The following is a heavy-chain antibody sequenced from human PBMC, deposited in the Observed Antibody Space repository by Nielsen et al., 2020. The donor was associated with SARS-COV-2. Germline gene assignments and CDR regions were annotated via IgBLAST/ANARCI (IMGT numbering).Heavy chain of an antibody. Sequence: SETLSLTCTVSGGSISSSSYYWGWIRQPPGKGLEWIGYIYYSGSTYYNPSLKSRVTISEDTSKNQFSLKLSSVTAADTAVYYCARVLSSSYGMDVWGQGTTVTVSS. CDR2: IYYSGST. CDR1: GGSISSSSYY. J-gene: IGHJ6*02. V-gene: IGHV4-30-4*08. CDR3: ARVLSSSYGMDV. D-gene: IGHD2/OR15-2a*01.